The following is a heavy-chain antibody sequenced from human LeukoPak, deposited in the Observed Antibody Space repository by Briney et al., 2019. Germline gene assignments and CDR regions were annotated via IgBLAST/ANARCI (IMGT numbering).Heavy chain of an antibody. Sequence: SVKVSCKASGGTFSNYAISWVRQAPGQGLEWMGGIIPIFGTANYAQKFQGRVTITADESTSTAYMELSSLRSEDTAVYYCARGRSGGEPLYYFDYWGQGTLVTVSS. D-gene: IGHD3-16*01. CDR1: GGTFSNYA. CDR2: IIPIFGTA. J-gene: IGHJ4*02. CDR3: ARGRSGGEPLYYFDY. V-gene: IGHV1-69*01.